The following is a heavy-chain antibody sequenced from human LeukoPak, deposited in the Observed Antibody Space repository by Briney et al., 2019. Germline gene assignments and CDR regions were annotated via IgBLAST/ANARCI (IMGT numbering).Heavy chain of an antibody. CDR2: VFNSGST. CDR1: GGSISSYY. J-gene: IGHJ5*02. Sequence: PSETLSLTCTVSGGSISSYYWSWIRQPPGKGLEWLGYVFNSGSTNYNPSLKSRVIISVDTSKNQFSLKLSSVTAADTAVYYCARGIATRYCSSTSCYGNWYDPWGQGTLVTVSS. V-gene: IGHV4-59*01. CDR3: ARGIATRYCSSTSCYGNWYDP. D-gene: IGHD2-2*01.